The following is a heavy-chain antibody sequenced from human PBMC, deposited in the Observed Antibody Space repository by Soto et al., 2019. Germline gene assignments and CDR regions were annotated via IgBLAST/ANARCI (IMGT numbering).Heavy chain of an antibody. D-gene: IGHD3-10*01. J-gene: IGHJ4*01. Sequence: GASVKVSCKASGYTFTSYGISWVRQAPGQGLEWMGWISAYNGNTNYAQKLQGRVTMTTDTSTSTAYMELRSLRSDDTAVYYCGRALELLSTSRADYWGQGTLVTVSS. V-gene: IGHV1-18*01. CDR1: GYTFTSYG. CDR3: GRALELLSTSRADY. CDR2: ISAYNGNT.